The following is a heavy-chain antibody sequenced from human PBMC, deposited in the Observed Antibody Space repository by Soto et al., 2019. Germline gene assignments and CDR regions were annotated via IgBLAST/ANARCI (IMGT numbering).Heavy chain of an antibody. Sequence: QVQLVQSGAEVKKPGSSVKVSCKASGGTFSSYAISWVRQAPGQGLEWMGGIIPILGTANYAQKFQGRVTITAXXSXSXXYMELSSLISEDTAVYYCALDDYYDSSCYYTPLDYWGQGTLVTVSS. CDR1: GGTFSSYA. J-gene: IGHJ4*02. D-gene: IGHD3-22*01. CDR2: IIPILGTA. CDR3: ALDDYYDSSCYYTPLDY. V-gene: IGHV1-69*12.